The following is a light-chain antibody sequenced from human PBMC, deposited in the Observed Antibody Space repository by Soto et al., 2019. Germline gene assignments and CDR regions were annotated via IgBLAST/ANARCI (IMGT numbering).Light chain of an antibody. CDR1: SSNIGAGYD. J-gene: IGLJ2*01. Sequence: QLVLTQPPSVSGAPGQRVTISCTGSSSNIGAGYDVHWYQQLPGTAPKLLIYGNSNRPSGVPDRFSGSKSGTSASLAITGIQAEDEADYYCQSYDSSLSGSVVFGGGTKVTVL. V-gene: IGLV1-40*01. CDR3: QSYDSSLSGSVV. CDR2: GNS.